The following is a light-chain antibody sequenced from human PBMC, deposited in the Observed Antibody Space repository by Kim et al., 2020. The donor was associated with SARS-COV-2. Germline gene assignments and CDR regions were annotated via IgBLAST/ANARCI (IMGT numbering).Light chain of an antibody. V-gene: IGLV2-14*03. Sequence: QSFTVSCTGTSSDVGGYNYVSWYQQHPGKAPKLMIYDVSNRPSGVSTRFSGYKSGNTASLTISGLQAEDEADYYCSSYTSSSTRVFGGGTQLTVL. J-gene: IGLJ3*02. CDR3: SSYTSSSTRV. CDR1: SSDVGGYNY. CDR2: DVS.